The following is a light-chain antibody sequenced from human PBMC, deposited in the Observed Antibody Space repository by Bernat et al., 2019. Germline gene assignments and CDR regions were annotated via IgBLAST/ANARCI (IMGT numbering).Light chain of an antibody. V-gene: IGKV3-20*01. J-gene: IGKJ4*01. CDR3: QQSATSPLT. CDR2: RAS. Sequence: EIVLTQSPGTLSLSPGDRATLSCRASQSISSERVAWYQQKPGQPPRLLMKRASSRATGIADRFVGSGSGTDFTLTISRLEPEDSAVYYWQQSATSPLTFGGGTKIEIK. CDR1: QSISSER.